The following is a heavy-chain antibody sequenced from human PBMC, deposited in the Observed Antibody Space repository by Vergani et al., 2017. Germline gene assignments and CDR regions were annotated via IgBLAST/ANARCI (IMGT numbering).Heavy chain of an antibody. CDR2: ISWNSGSI. CDR1: GFTFDDYA. D-gene: IGHD3-9*01. CDR3: AKDQNPYDTEVGCFDY. Sequence: EVQLVESGGGLVQPGRSLSLSCAASGFTFDDYAMHWVRQAPGKGLEWVSGISWNSGSIGYADSVKGRFTISSDNAKNSLYLQMNSLRAEDTALYYCAKDQNPYDTEVGCFDYWGQGTLVTVSS. V-gene: IGHV3-9*01. J-gene: IGHJ4*02.